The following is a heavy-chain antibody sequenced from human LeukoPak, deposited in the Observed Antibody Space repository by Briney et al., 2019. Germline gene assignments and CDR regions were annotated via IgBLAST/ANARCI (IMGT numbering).Heavy chain of an antibody. CDR2: IRYDGSNK. D-gene: IGHD3-22*01. V-gene: IGHV3-30*02. J-gene: IGHJ4*02. CDR3: AEDGYYYDSSGYYYDY. CDR1: GFTFSSYG. Sequence: GGSLRLSCAASGFTFSSYGMHWVRQAPGKGLEWVAFIRYDGSNKYYADSVKGRFTISRDNSKNTLYLQMNSLRAEDTAVYYCAEDGYYYDSSGYYYDYWGQGTLVTVSS.